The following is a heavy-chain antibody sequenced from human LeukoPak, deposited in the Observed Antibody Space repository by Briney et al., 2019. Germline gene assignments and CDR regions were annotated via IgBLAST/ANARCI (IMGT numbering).Heavy chain of an antibody. CDR1: AFTFSRYD. CDR3: ARRFLGDAFDI. J-gene: IGHJ3*02. D-gene: IGHD3-3*01. V-gene: IGHV3-13*05. CDR2: IGTVGDP. Sequence: GGSLRLSCAASAFTFSRYDMHRVRQATGKGLEWVSAIGTVGDPYYPGSVKGRFTISRENAKNSLYLQMNSLRAGDTAVYYCARRFLGDAFDIWGQGTMVTVSS.